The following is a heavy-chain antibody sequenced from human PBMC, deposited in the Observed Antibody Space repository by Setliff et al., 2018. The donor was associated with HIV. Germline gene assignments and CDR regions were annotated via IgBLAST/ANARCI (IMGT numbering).Heavy chain of an antibody. D-gene: IGHD1-26*01. CDR2: MFHSGTT. CDR3: ARGWEWGAPLDY. CDR1: GASISSTIW. Sequence: SETLSLTCAVSGASISSTIWWSWVRQSPGKGLEWIGEMFHSGTTHYNPSLKSRVTMSLDKSRNQFSLKVSSVTAADTAVYYCARGWEWGAPLDYWGQGTLVTVSS. J-gene: IGHJ4*02. V-gene: IGHV4-4*02.